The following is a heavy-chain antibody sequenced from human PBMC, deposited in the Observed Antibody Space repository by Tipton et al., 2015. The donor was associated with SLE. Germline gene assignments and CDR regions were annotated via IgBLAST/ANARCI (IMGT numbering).Heavy chain of an antibody. D-gene: IGHD5-18*01. V-gene: IGHV4-39*07. CDR2: IYYSGST. CDR1: GGSISSSSYY. J-gene: IGHJ4*02. CDR3: ARVDTALVFPFGGYYFDY. Sequence: TLSLTCTVSGGSISSSSYYWGWIRQPPGKGLEWIGSIYYSGSTYYNPSLKSRVTISVDTSKNQFYLKLSSVTAADTAVYYCARVDTALVFPFGGYYFDYWGQGILVTVSS.